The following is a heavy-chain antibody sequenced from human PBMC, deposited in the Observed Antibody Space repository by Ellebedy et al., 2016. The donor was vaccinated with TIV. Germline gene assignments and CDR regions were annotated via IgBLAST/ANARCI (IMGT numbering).Heavy chain of an antibody. CDR1: GFIFSNYG. J-gene: IGHJ4*02. D-gene: IGHD2-21*02. V-gene: IGHV3-33*01. Sequence: GESLKISCEASGFIFSNYGMHWVRQAPGKGLAWVAFIWYDGGNKYYADSVKGRFTISRDNSKNTLYLQMNNVGAEDTAVFYCARNRHVERGDCLDYWGQGTLVTVSS. CDR2: IWYDGGNK. CDR3: ARNRHVERGDCLDY.